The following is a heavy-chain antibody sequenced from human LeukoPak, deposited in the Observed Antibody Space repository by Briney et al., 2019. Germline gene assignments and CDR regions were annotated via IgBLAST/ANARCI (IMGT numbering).Heavy chain of an antibody. J-gene: IGHJ5*02. CDR1: GYTFTSYD. D-gene: IGHD2-15*01. CDR2: MNPNSGNT. V-gene: IGHV1-8*03. Sequence: GASVRVSCTASGYTFTSYDINWVRQAPGQGLEWMGWMNPNSGNTGYAQKFQGRVTITRNTSISTAYMELSSLRSEDTAVYYCARGIGDWFDPWGQGTLVTVSS. CDR3: ARGIGDWFDP.